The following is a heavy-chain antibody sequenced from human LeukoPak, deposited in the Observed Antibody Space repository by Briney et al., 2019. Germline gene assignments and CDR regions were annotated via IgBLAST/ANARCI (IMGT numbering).Heavy chain of an antibody. Sequence: PGGSLRLSCVASGFTFSAYWMTWVRQAPGKGLDWVANIRLDGSENYYVDSVRGRFTISRDNAKNSLYLQMNSLRAEDTAVYYCARRARYCTSTSCDPIGAFDIWCQGTMVTVSS. CDR1: GFTFSAYW. CDR3: ARRARYCTSTSCDPIGAFDI. V-gene: IGHV3-7*01. CDR2: IRLDGSEN. J-gene: IGHJ3*02. D-gene: IGHD2-2*01.